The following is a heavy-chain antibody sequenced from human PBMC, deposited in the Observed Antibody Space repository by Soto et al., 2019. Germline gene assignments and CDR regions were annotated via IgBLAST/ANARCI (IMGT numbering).Heavy chain of an antibody. J-gene: IGHJ4*02. D-gene: IGHD3-10*01. CDR3: ARDSSGGPTDFDY. V-gene: IGHV3-33*01. Sequence: PGGSLRLSCAASGFTFSQYGFHWVRQAPGKGLEWVAVIWSGGQNTYNADSVKGRFTISRDDSKNTVYLQMDSLRAEDTAVYYCARDSSGGPTDFDYWGQGTLVTVSS. CDR1: GFTFSQYG. CDR2: IWSGGQNT.